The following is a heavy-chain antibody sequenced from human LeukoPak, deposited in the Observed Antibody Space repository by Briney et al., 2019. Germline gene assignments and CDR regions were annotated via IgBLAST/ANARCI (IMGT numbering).Heavy chain of an antibody. J-gene: IGHJ6*03. CDR3: AREIVVVPAAMRGGYYYYMDV. D-gene: IGHD2-2*01. CDR1: GGSISSYY. V-gene: IGHV4-4*07. Sequence: PSETLSLTCTVSGGSISSYYRSWIRQPAGKGLDWIGRIYTSGSTNYHPSLQSRVTISVDKSKYQFSLKLSSGTAADTAVYYCAREIVVVPAAMRGGYYYYMDVWGKGTPVTVSS. CDR2: IYTSGST.